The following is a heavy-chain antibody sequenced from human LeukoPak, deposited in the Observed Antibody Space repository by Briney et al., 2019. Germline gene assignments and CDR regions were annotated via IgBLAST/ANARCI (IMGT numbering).Heavy chain of an antibody. CDR3: AGNILTGYYTQFDP. J-gene: IGHJ5*02. CDR2: IYYSGST. D-gene: IGHD3-9*01. CDR1: GFTFSDFW. V-gene: IGHV4-59*08. Sequence: PGGSLRLSCAGSGFTFSDFWMTWVRQTPGKGLEWIGYIYYSGSTSYNPSLKSGVTISVDTSKNQFSLKLSSVTAADTAVYYCAGNILTGYYTQFDPWGQGTLVTVSS.